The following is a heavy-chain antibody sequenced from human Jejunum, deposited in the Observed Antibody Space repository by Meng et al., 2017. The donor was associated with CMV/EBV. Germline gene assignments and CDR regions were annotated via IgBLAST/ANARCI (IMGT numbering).Heavy chain of an antibody. CDR1: GFTFSSWG. D-gene: IGHD2-21*02. J-gene: IGHJ4*02. CDR2: ISYDGSYI. Sequence: ACGFTFSSWGMHWVRQVPGKGLEWVAGISYDGSYIRYADSVRGRFTISRDNSKSTLFLQMNSLRPEDTAVYYSTKYCGGDCYRGNDWGQGTLVTVSS. V-gene: IGHV3-30*18. CDR3: TKYCGGDCYRGND.